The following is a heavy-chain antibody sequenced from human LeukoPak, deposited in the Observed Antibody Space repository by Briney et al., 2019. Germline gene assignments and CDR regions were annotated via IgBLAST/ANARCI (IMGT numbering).Heavy chain of an antibody. CDR1: GFTFSSYW. D-gene: IGHD3-22*01. V-gene: IGHV3-74*01. CDR3: ARVYWYSSGYDAFDI. Sequence: PGGSLRLSCAASGFTFSSYWMHWVRQAPGKGLVWVSRINSDGSSTSYADSVKGRFTISRDNAKNTLYLQMNSLRAEDTAVYYCARVYWYSSGYDAFDIWGQGTMVTVSS. J-gene: IGHJ3*02. CDR2: INSDGSST.